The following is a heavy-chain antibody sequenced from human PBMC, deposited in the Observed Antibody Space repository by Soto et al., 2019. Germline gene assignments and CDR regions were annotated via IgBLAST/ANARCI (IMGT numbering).Heavy chain of an antibody. CDR2: ISASGGDT. CDR1: GFTFSTYA. Sequence: EVQLLESGGGLVQPGGSLRLSCAASGFTFSTYAMSWVRQAPGKGLEWVSVISASGGDTYYADSVKGRFTISRDNSKNTLYLQMNSLRAEDTAVYYCAKDPKNDGYCGSTCCYGKYFDYWGQGTLVTVSS. J-gene: IGHJ4*02. D-gene: IGHD2-2*01. V-gene: IGHV3-23*01. CDR3: AKDPKNDGYCGSTCCYGKYFDY.